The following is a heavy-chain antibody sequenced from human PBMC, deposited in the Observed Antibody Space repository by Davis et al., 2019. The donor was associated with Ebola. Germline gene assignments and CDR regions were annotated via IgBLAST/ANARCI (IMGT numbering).Heavy chain of an antibody. CDR2: ISTNGENT. D-gene: IGHD4-17*01. CDR1: GFTFSSYA. V-gene: IGHV3-64D*06. J-gene: IGHJ2*01. Sequence: GGSLRLSCSASGFTFSSYAMHWVRQAPGKGLESVSRISTNGENTYYADSVKGRFTVSRDNSKNTVFLEINNLRAEDTAMYYCARYVPGDFWYFDLWGRGTLVTVSS. CDR3: ARYVPGDFWYFDL.